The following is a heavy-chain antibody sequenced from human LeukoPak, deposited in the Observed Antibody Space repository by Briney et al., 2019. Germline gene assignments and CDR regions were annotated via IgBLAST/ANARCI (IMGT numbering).Heavy chain of an antibody. Sequence: PGGSLRLSCAASGFTFSSYAMHWVRQAPGKGLEWVAVISYDGSNKYYADSVKGRFTISRDNSKNTLYLQMNSLRAEDTAVYYCARDLPGYCSGGSCPGPYYYYYYGMDVWGQGTTVTVSS. J-gene: IGHJ6*02. CDR1: GFTFSSYA. D-gene: IGHD2-15*01. CDR2: ISYDGSNK. V-gene: IGHV3-30-3*01. CDR3: ARDLPGYCSGGSCPGPYYYYYYGMDV.